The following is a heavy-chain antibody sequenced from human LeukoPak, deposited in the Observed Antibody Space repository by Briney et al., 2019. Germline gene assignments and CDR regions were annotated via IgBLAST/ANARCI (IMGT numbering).Heavy chain of an antibody. V-gene: IGHV3-23*01. CDR2: ISGSGANT. J-gene: IGHJ4*02. Sequence: QSGGSLRLSCAASGFTFSSYAMSWVRQAPGRGLEWVSTISGSGANTYYADSVKGRFTISRDNSKNTLYLQMNSLRADDTAIYYCAKGRALEVVAAFNYWGQGTVVTASS. D-gene: IGHD2-15*01. CDR1: GFTFSSYA. CDR3: AKGRALEVVAAFNY.